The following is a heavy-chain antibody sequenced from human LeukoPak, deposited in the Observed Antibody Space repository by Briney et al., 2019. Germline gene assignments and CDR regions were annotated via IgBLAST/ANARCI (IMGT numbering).Heavy chain of an antibody. Sequence: ASVKVSCKASGYTFTNYAISWVRQAPGQGLEWMGWISAYNGYTTYAQKFQGRVTLTTDTSTSTVYMDLGSLRSDDTAVYYCARDISIIAAAGGYWGQGTLVTVSS. CDR2: ISAYNGYT. CDR1: GYTFTNYA. V-gene: IGHV1-18*01. J-gene: IGHJ4*02. CDR3: ARDISIIAAAGGY. D-gene: IGHD6-13*01.